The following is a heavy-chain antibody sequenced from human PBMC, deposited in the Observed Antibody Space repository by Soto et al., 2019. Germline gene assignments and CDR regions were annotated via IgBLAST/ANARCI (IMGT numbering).Heavy chain of an antibody. Sequence: ASVKVSCKASGYTFSNYDINWVRQATGQGLEWLGWMNPSSGYTGYAQKFQGRVTMTGDTSISTAYMELNSLRAEDTAVYFCARWGDNKVFDYWGQGTLVTVSS. V-gene: IGHV1-8*01. CDR1: GYTFSNYD. CDR3: ARWGDNKVFDY. J-gene: IGHJ4*02. D-gene: IGHD3-10*01. CDR2: MNPSSGYT.